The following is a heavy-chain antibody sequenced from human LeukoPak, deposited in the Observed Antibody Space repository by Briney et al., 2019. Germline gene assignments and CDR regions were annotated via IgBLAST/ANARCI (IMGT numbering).Heavy chain of an antibody. V-gene: IGHV1-18*01. CDR2: ISAYNGNT. J-gene: IGHJ6*03. D-gene: IGHD3-10*01. CDR1: GYTFTSYG. CDR3: AGRWFGELLTATAVAPHHYYYYMDV. Sequence: ASVKVSCKASGYTFTSYGISWVRQAPGQGLEWMGWISAYNGNTNYAQKLQGRVTMTTDTSTSTAYMELRSLRSDDTAVYYCAGRWFGELLTATAVAPHHYYYYMDVWGKGTTVTVSS.